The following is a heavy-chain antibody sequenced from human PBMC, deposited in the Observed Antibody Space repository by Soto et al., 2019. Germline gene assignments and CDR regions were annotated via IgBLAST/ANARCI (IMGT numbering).Heavy chain of an antibody. Sequence: QVQLLQSGAEVKRPGASLKVSCKPSGFRFNNYAIHWVRQAPGQRLKWMGWIHGGNAATKYSQKFQGRVTLSRDISTKTVYMDLSRLSSDDTSLYYCASSVTAYSYDRLDVWGPGTTVTVSS. J-gene: IGHJ6*02. V-gene: IGHV1-3*01. CDR2: IHGGNAAT. CDR3: ASSVTAYSYDRLDV. D-gene: IGHD5-18*01. CDR1: GFRFNNYA.